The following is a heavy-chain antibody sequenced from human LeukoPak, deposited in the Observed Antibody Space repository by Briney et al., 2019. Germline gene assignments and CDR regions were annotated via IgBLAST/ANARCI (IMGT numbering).Heavy chain of an antibody. Sequence: GGSLRLSCAASGFTFSSYAMTWVRQAPGKGLQWVSAVSGSGAHTYYADSVKGRFTISRDNSKNSLYLQMNSLRAEDTALYYCAKDRVSYYYDSAFDIWGQGTMVTVSS. CDR3: AKDRVSYYYDSAFDI. CDR1: GFTFSSYA. CDR2: VSGSGAHT. J-gene: IGHJ3*02. D-gene: IGHD3-22*01. V-gene: IGHV3-23*01.